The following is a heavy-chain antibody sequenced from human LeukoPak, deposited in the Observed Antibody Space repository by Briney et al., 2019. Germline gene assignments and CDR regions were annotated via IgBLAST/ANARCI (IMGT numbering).Heavy chain of an antibody. CDR3: ARGVGQWLVLYYYYYYMDV. CDR2: IYYSGST. D-gene: IGHD6-19*01. CDR1: GGSISSSSYY. J-gene: IGHJ6*03. V-gene: IGHV4-39*07. Sequence: SETLSLTCTVSGGSISSSSYYWGWIRQPPGKGLEWIGSIYYSGSTYYNPSLKSRVTISVDTSKNQFSLKLSSVTAADTAVYYCARGVGQWLVLYYYYYYMDVWGKGTTVTVSS.